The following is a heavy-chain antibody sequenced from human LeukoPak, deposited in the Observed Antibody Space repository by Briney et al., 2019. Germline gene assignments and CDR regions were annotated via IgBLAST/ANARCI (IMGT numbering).Heavy chain of an antibody. D-gene: IGHD5-24*01. CDR1: GGSISSGNYY. V-gene: IGHV4-31*03. CDR3: ASRLPLDGYNPSNYFDY. CDR2: IYYSGST. J-gene: IGHJ4*02. Sequence: PSETLSLTCTVSGGSISSGNYYWSWIRQHPGKGLEWIGYIYYSGSTYYNPSLKSRVTISVDTSKNQFSLKLSSVTAADTAVYYCASRLPLDGYNPSNYFDYWGQGTLVTVSS.